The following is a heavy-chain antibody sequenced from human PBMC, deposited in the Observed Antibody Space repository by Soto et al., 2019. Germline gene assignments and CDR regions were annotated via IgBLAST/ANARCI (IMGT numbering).Heavy chain of an antibody. Sequence: PSETLSLTCTVSGVSISSGSYYWGWIRQPPGKGLEWIGYIYYSGSTNYNPSLKSRVTISVDTSKSQFSLKVSSVNAADTAVYYCARARIAAAGTWYFDYWGQGILVTVSS. CDR2: IYYSGST. CDR1: GVSISSGSYY. D-gene: IGHD6-13*01. V-gene: IGHV4-61*01. CDR3: ARARIAAAGTWYFDY. J-gene: IGHJ4*02.